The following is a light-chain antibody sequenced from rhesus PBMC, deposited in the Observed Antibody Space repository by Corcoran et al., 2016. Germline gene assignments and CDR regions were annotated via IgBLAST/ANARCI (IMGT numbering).Light chain of an antibody. V-gene: IGKV1-22*01. Sequence: DIQMTHSPSSLSASLGDTVTITCRASQSISSWLAWYKQKQGKAHKLLIYKASSLQSGVPSRFSGSGSGTDFTLTISSLQSEDIATYFCQQYSSSPRTFGQGTKVEIK. J-gene: IGKJ1*01. CDR1: QSISSW. CDR2: KAS. CDR3: QQYSSSPRT.